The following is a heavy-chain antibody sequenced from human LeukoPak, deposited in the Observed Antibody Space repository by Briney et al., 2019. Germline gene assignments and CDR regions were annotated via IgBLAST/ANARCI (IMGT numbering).Heavy chain of an antibody. CDR3: AKDSGSYYFDY. J-gene: IGHJ4*02. CDR1: GFTFSSYG. Sequence: GGSLRLSCAASGFTFSSYGMHWVRQAPGKGLEWVAIISYDGSNKYYADSVKGRFTISRDNSKNTLYLQTNSLRAEDTAVYYCAKDSGSYYFDYWGQGTLVTVSS. V-gene: IGHV3-30*18. CDR2: ISYDGSNK. D-gene: IGHD1-26*01.